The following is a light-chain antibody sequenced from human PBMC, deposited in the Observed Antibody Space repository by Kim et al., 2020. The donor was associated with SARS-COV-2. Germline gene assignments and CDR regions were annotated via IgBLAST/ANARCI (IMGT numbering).Light chain of an antibody. Sequence: QSALTQPASVSGSPGQSITISCTGTSSDVGGYNYVSWYQQHPGKAPKLMIYDVSNRPSGVSNRFSGSKSGNTASLTISGLQAEDEADYYCSSYTSSSTLSFGTGTKVTFL. CDR2: DVS. V-gene: IGLV2-14*03. J-gene: IGLJ1*01. CDR3: SSYTSSSTLS. CDR1: SSDVGGYNY.